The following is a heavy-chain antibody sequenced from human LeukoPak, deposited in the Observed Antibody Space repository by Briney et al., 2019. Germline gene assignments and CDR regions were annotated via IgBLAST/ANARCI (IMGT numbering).Heavy chain of an antibody. CDR3: ARGTIFGVVTGLYYFDY. CDR2: IYTSGST. V-gene: IGHV4-61*02. D-gene: IGHD3-3*01. J-gene: IGHJ4*02. CDR1: GGSISSGSYY. Sequence: PSQTLSPTCTVSGGSISSGSYYWSWIRQPAGKGLEWIGRIYTSGSTNYNPSLKSRVTISVDTSKNQFSLKLSSVTAADAAVYYCARGTIFGVVTGLYYFDYWGQGTLVTVSS.